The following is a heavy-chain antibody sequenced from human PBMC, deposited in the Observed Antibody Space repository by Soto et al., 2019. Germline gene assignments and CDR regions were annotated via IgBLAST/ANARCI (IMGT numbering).Heavy chain of an antibody. CDR2: IKSKTDGGTT. J-gene: IGHJ4*02. CDR3: TTRRIVGATTSDY. D-gene: IGHD1-26*01. CDR1: GFTFSNAW. V-gene: IGHV3-15*07. Sequence: GGSLRLSCAASGFTFSNAWMNWVRQAPGKGLEWVGRIKSKTDGGTTDYAAPVKGRFTISRDDSKNTLYLQMNSLKTEDTAVYYCTTRRIVGATTSDYWGQGTLVTVSS.